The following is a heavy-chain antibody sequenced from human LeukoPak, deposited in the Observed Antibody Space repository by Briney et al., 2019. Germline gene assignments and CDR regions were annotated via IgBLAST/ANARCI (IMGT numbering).Heavy chain of an antibody. D-gene: IGHD5-24*01. CDR2: ISSSGSYI. J-gene: IGHJ4*02. CDR1: GFTFSSYS. CDR3: AKDDAWLQYGN. Sequence: PGGSLRLSCAASGFTFSSYSMNWVRQAPGKGLEWVSSISSSGSYIYYADSVKGRFTISRDNAKNTLYLQMNSLRAEDTAVYYCAKDDAWLQYGNWGRGTLVTVSS. V-gene: IGHV3-21*01.